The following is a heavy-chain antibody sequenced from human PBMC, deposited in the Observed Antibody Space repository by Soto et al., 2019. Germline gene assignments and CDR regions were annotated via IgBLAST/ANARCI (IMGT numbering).Heavy chain of an antibody. CDR3: ARGVRQPYNWFDP. CDR1: GGPFSGYY. V-gene: IGHV4-34*01. D-gene: IGHD3-10*01. CDR2: INHSGNT. J-gene: IGHJ5*02. Sequence: SETLSLTCAVSGGPFSGYYWSWIRQLPGKGRGWIGEINHSGNTNYNQTLSSRATIAVDTSKNQFSLKLSSVTAEDTVEYYCARGVRQPYNWFDPWGQGTLVTVSS.